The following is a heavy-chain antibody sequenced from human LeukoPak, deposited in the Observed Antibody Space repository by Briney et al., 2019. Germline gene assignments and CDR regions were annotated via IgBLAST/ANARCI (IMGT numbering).Heavy chain of an antibody. CDR2: MNPNSGNT. D-gene: IGHD3-22*01. J-gene: IGHJ4*02. Sequence: ASVKVSCKASGYTFTSYDIHWVRQATGQGLGWMGWMNPNSGNTGYAQKFQGRVTMTRNTSISTAYMELSSLRSEDTAVYYCARGSPSYYYDSSGYYGYWGQGTLVTVSS. CDR1: GYTFTSYD. CDR3: ARGSPSYYYDSSGYYGY. V-gene: IGHV1-8*01.